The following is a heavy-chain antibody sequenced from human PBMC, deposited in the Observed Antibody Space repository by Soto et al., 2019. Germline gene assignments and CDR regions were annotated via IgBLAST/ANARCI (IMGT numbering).Heavy chain of an antibody. CDR3: ATEGRAAALDY. Sequence: EVQLVESGGGLVKPGGSLRLSCAASGFTFSSYSMNWVRQAPGKGREWVSSISSSSSYIYYADSVKGRCTTSRDNAKKPLYLPVNSLRDEASAVYYCATEGRAAALDYCGQGALVHVS. J-gene: IGHJ4*02. CDR2: ISSSSSYI. V-gene: IGHV3-21*01. D-gene: IGHD6-13*01. CDR1: GFTFSSYS.